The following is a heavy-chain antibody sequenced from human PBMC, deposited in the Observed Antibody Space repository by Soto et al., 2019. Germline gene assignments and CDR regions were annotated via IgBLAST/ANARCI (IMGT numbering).Heavy chain of an antibody. D-gene: IGHD3-10*01. CDR1: GGSISSGAYS. J-gene: IGHJ6*02. CDR2: IYYSGST. Sequence: QVQLQESGSGLVKPSQTLSLTCVVSGGSISSGAYSWSWIRQPPGKGLEWIGYIYYSGSTYYNPSLKSRVAIPLDSPKNQFSLRLNSVTAADTAVYYCARGQQLPGGRYYFYYGFDVWGRGTTVTVSS. V-gene: IGHV4-30-2*01. CDR3: ARGQQLPGGRYYFYYGFDV.